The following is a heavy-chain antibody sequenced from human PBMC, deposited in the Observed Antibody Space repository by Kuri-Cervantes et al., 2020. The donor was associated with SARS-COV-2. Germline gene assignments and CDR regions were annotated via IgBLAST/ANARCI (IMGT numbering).Heavy chain of an antibody. V-gene: IGHV4-34*12. D-gene: IGHD4-17*01. J-gene: IGHJ4*02. CDR2: IIYSGST. CDR1: GASFGNYH. Sequence: GSLRLSCGVSGASFGNYHWSWVRQPPGKGLEWIGDIIYSGSTNYSPSLKSRVTISVDTSKNQFSLNLASVTAADTAVYYCARHDLTTETTRERGLDYWGQGTLVTVSS. CDR3: ARHDLTTETTRERGLDY.